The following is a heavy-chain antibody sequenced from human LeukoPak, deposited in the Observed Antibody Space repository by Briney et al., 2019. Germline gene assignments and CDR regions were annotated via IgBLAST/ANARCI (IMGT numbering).Heavy chain of an antibody. V-gene: IGHV1-69*13. CDR2: ITPIFGTA. CDR1: GGTFSSYA. Sequence: SVKVSCKASGGTFSSYAISWVRQAPGQGLEWVRGITPIFGTANYAQKFQGRVTITADESTSTAYMELSSLRSEDTAVYYCARWYNWNYVAYFDYWGQGTLVTVSS. J-gene: IGHJ4*02. D-gene: IGHD1-7*01. CDR3: ARWYNWNYVAYFDY.